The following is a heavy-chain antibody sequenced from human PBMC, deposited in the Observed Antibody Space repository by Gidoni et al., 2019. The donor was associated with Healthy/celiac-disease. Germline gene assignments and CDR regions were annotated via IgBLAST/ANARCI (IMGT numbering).Heavy chain of an antibody. CDR1: GGSISSSSYY. D-gene: IGHD6-6*01. J-gene: IGHJ4*02. CDR3: ASYKYSRRAGAWDY. CDR2: IYYSGST. V-gene: IGHV4-39*01. Sequence: QLQLQESGPGLVKPSETLSLTCTFSGGSISSSSYYWGWIRQPPGKGLEWIGSIYYSGSTYYNPSLKSRVTISVDMSKNQFSLKLSSVTAADTAVYYCASYKYSRRAGAWDYWGQGTLVTVSS.